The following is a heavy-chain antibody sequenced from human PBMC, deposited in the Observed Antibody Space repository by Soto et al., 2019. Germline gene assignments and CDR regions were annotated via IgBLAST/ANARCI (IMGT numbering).Heavy chain of an antibody. J-gene: IGHJ6*02. Sequence: EYPKTPRQCSGYSLTRYWIGWVRQMPGKGLGWMGIIYSGDSDTRYSPSFQRQVTISVDKSISTAYLQWSSLKAPDTAMYYCASPMYSSWSGAGYFYYGMDVWGQGTTVTSP. V-gene: IGHV5-51*01. CDR2: IYSGDSDT. CDR1: GYSLTRYW. D-gene: IGHD6-6*01. CDR3: ASPMYSSWSGAGYFYYGMDV.